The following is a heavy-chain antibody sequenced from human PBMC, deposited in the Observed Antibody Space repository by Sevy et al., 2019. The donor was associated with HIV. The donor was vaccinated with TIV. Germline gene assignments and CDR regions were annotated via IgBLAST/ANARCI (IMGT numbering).Heavy chain of an antibody. CDR3: ARGYVVVPVLYYYYYMDV. J-gene: IGHJ6*03. D-gene: IGHD2-2*01. V-gene: IGHV4-59*01. Sequence: SETLSLTCTVSGGSISSYYWSWIRQPPGKGLEWIGYIYYSGSTNYNPSLKSRVTISVDTSKNQFSLKLSSVTAADTAVYYCARGYVVVPVLYYYYYMDVWGKGSTVTVSS. CDR2: IYYSGST. CDR1: GGSISSYY.